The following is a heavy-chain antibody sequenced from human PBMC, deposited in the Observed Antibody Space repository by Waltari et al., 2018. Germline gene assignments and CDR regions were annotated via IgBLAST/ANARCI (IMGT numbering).Heavy chain of an antibody. J-gene: IGHJ3*01. Sequence: QLQLQASGPGLVKPSETLALTCSVPGSSITTNRHYWGWIRQPPGQGLEWIGTISYNGASYSSPSLRGRLTLSRDTTMNQLSLKLGSVTAADTAVYYCATYIGASVGTAAFDVWGQGTMVTVSS. CDR3: ATYIGASVGTAAFDV. V-gene: IGHV4-39*01. CDR2: ISYNGAS. CDR1: GSSITTNRHY. D-gene: IGHD5-12*01.